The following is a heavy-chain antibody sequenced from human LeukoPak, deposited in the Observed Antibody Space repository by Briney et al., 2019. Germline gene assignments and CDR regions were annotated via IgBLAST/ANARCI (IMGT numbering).Heavy chain of an antibody. Sequence: PETPSLTCTVSGDSVSTYYWSWIRQPPGAGLEWIAFVYNTGTTKYNPSLKSRLTTSVDTSKNQLSLRLSSVTAADTAVYYCARYKRTTAAGTVGFDAWGQGTLVTVSS. J-gene: IGHJ5*02. D-gene: IGHD6-13*01. V-gene: IGHV4-59*08. CDR3: ARYKRTTAAGTVGFDA. CDR2: VYNTGTT. CDR1: GDSVSTYY.